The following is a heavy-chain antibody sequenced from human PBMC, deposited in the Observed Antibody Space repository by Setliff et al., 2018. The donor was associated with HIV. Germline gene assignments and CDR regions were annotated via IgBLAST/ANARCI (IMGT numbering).Heavy chain of an antibody. CDR1: GFTFSSYG. V-gene: IGHV3-30*02. CDR2: IRYDDTYK. Sequence: GGSLRLSCTASGFTFSSYGMHWVRQAPGKGLEWVAFIRYDDTYKFYADSVKGRFTISRDNSKNTLYLQMNSLRVVDTAVYFCAKNLYRSPWSPLDYWGQGALVTVSS. J-gene: IGHJ4*02. CDR3: AKNLYRSPWSPLDY. D-gene: IGHD6-19*01.